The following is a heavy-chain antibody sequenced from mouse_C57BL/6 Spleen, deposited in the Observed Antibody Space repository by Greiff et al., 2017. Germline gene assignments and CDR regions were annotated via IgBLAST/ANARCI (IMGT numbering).Heavy chain of an antibody. CDR1: GFSLSTSGMG. Sequence: QVQLKESGPGILQSSQTLSLTCYFSGFSLSTSGMGVSRIRQPSGKGLEWLAHIYWDDDKRYHPSLKSRHTISQDTSRNQVFLKITSVDTADTATYYGARRARDYGSSPDYFDYWGQGTTLTVSS. D-gene: IGHD1-1*01. J-gene: IGHJ2*01. CDR2: IYWDDDK. V-gene: IGHV8-12*01. CDR3: ARRARDYGSSPDYFDY.